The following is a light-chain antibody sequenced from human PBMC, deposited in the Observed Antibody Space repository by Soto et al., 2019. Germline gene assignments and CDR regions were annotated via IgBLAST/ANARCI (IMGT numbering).Light chain of an antibody. CDR1: QSIRSY. J-gene: IGKJ1*01. V-gene: IGKV3-20*01. CDR3: QQYGNSLTWT. Sequence: EIVLTQSPGILSVSRGEGATLSCRASQSIRSYLCWDHKKPGHAPRLLIYGASSRASGIPDRFSGSSAGTDFTPTISRLEPEDFAVYYCQQYGNSLTWTLGQGTKVDIK. CDR2: GAS.